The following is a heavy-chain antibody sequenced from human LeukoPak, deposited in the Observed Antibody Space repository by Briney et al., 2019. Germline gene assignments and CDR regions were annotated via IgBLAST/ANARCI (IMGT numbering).Heavy chain of an antibody. J-gene: IGHJ3*02. D-gene: IGHD3-16*02. V-gene: IGHV4-39*07. Sequence: SETLSLTCTVSGGSISSSSYYWGWIRQPPGKGLEWIGSIYYSGSTYYNPSLKSRVTISVDTSKNQFSLKLSSVTAADTAVYYCARRPRRMITFGGVIAPGAFDIWGQGTMVTVSS. CDR2: IYYSGST. CDR1: GGSISSSSYY. CDR3: ARRPRRMITFGGVIAPGAFDI.